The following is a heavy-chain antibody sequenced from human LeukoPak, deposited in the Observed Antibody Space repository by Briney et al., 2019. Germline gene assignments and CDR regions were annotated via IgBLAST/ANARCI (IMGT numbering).Heavy chain of an antibody. D-gene: IGHD5-18*01. CDR1: GFTFSTSA. CDR3: ANGGLWLPTRSD. CDR2: ISGSGGST. J-gene: IGHJ4*02. V-gene: IGHV3-23*01. Sequence: GGSLRLSCATPGFTFSTSAMSWVRQAPGKGLEWVSAISGSGGSTYYADSVKGRFTISRDNSKNTLYLQMNSLRAEDTAVYYCANGGLWLPTRSDWGQGTLVIVSS.